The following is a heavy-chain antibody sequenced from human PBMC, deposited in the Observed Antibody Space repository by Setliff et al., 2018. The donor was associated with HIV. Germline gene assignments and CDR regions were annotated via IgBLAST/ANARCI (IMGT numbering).Heavy chain of an antibody. Sequence: TLSLTCTVSGGSIRSSSYYWGWIRQHPGKALEWIGYIHHSGSAFYNPSLKSRLTISIDTSKSQFSLRLSSVTAADTAVYYCARDQGYSYGQFDYWGQGILVTVSS. D-gene: IGHD5-18*01. CDR1: GGSIRSSSYY. CDR3: ARDQGYSYGQFDY. J-gene: IGHJ4*02. V-gene: IGHV4-31*03. CDR2: IHHSGSA.